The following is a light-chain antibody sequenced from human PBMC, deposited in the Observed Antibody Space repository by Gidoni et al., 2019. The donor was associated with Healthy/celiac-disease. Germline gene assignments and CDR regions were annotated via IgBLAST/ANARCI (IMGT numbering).Light chain of an antibody. V-gene: IGKV1-39*01. CDR2: AAS. J-gene: IGKJ3*01. CDR3: QQSYSTPFT. CDR1: QSISSY. Sequence: VGDRVTITCRASQSISSYLNWYQQKPGKAPKLLIYAASSLQSGVPSRFSGSGSGTDFTLTISSLQPEDFATYYCQQSYSTPFTFGPGTKVDIK.